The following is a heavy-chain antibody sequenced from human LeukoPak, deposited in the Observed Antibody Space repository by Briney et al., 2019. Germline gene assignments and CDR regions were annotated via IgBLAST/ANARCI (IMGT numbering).Heavy chain of an antibody. CDR3: ARCTASCYANAFDV. D-gene: IGHD2-2*01. CDR1: GFTFNNNA. J-gene: IGHJ3*01. CDR2: INGGGDAT. V-gene: IGHV3-23*01. Sequence: AGGSLRLSCTASGFTFNNNAMSWVRLAPGKGLEWVSAINGGGDATEYTDSVKGRFTISRDNSKNTLYLQMNSLRPEDTAVYYCARCTASCYANAFDVWGQGTLLTASS.